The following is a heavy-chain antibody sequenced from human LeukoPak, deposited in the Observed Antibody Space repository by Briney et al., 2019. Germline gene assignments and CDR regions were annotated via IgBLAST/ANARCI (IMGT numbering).Heavy chain of an antibody. CDR1: GGSISSSSYY. CDR3: AREYTAMVWDYFDY. V-gene: IGHV4-39*07. Sequence: SETLSLTCTVPGGSISSSSYYWGWIRQPPGKGLEWIGSIYYSGSTYYNPSLKSRVTISVDTSKNQFSLKLSSVTAADTAVYYCAREYTAMVWDYFDYWGQGTLVTVSS. CDR2: IYYSGST. D-gene: IGHD5-18*01. J-gene: IGHJ4*02.